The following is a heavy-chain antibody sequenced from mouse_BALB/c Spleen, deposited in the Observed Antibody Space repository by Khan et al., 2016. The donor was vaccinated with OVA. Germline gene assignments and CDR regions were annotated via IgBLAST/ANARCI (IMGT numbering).Heavy chain of an antibody. CDR1: GFTFNIYA. CDR3: TREIYGSNYGWFAY. J-gene: IGHJ3*01. D-gene: IGHD1-1*01. CDR2: ISSGYST. Sequence: EVELVESGGGLVKPGGSLKLSCAASGFTFNIYAMSWVRQSPGKRLEWVASISSGYSTYYPDSVKGRFTISRDNARNILYLQMSSLRSEDTAMYYCTREIYGSNYGWFAYWGLGTLVTVSA. V-gene: IGHV5-6-5*01.